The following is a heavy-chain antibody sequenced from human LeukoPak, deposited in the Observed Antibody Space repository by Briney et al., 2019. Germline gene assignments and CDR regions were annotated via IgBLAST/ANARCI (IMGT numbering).Heavy chain of an antibody. CDR1: GGTFSSYA. D-gene: IGHD2-2*01. Sequence: SVKVSCKASGGTFSSYAISWVRQAPGQGLEWMGGIIPIFGTANYAQKFQGRVTITADESTSTAYMELSSLRSEDMAVYYCASGDLRACSSTSCSWFDPWGQGTLVTVSS. J-gene: IGHJ5*02. CDR2: IIPIFGTA. V-gene: IGHV1-69*13. CDR3: ASGDLRACSSTSCSWFDP.